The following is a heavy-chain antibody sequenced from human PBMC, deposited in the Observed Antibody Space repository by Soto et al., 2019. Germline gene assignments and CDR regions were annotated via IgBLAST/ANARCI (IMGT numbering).Heavy chain of an antibody. CDR3: ARFSTPPRYCSGGSCSRYNWFDP. V-gene: IGHV1-2*02. CDR1: GYTFTGYY. J-gene: IGHJ5*02. D-gene: IGHD2-15*01. Sequence: ASVKVSCKASGYTFTGYYMHWVRQAPGQGLEWMGWINPNSGGTNYAQKFQGRVTMTRDTSISTAYMELSRLRSGDTAVYYCARFSTPPRYCSGGSCSRYNWFDPWGQGTLVTVSS. CDR2: INPNSGGT.